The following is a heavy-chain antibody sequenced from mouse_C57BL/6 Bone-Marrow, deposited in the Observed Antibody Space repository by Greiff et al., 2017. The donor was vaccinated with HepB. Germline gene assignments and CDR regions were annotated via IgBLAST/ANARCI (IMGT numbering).Heavy chain of an antibody. V-gene: IGHV1-63*01. CDR1: GYTFTNYW. Sequence: QVQLQQSGAELVRPGTSVKMSCKASGYTFTNYWIGWAKQRPGHGLEWIGDIYPGGGYTNYNEKFKGKATLTADKSSSTAYMQFRSLTSEDSAIYYCARGTVVAFDYWGQGTTLTVSS. CDR2: IYPGGGYT. J-gene: IGHJ2*01. D-gene: IGHD1-1*01. CDR3: ARGTVVAFDY.